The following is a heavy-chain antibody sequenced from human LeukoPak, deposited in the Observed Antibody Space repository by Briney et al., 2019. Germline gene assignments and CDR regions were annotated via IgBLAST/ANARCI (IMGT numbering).Heavy chain of an antibody. CDR2: IYYSGST. J-gene: IGHJ4*02. CDR1: GGSISSGDYY. D-gene: IGHD3-22*01. Sequence: PSETLSLTCTVSGGSISSGDYYWSWIRQHPGKGLEWIGYIYYSGSTYYNPSLKSRVTISVDTSKNQFSLKLSSVTAADTAVYYCARVPDYYDSSGYFSQTYFDYWGQGTLVTVSS. CDR3: ARVPDYYDSSGYFSQTYFDY. V-gene: IGHV4-31*03.